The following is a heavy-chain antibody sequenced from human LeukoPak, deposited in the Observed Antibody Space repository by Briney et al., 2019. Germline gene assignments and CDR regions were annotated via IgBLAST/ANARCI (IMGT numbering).Heavy chain of an antibody. D-gene: IGHD3-3*01. CDR3: ARDSNYDFWSGGNWFDP. Sequence: SETLSLTWTVSGGSISSYYWSWIRQPPGKGLEWIGYIYYSGSTKYNPSLKSRVTISIDTSKNQFSLKLSSVTAADTAVYYCARDSNYDFWSGGNWFDPWGQGTLVTVSS. CDR1: GGSISSYY. V-gene: IGHV4-59*01. CDR2: IYYSGST. J-gene: IGHJ5*02.